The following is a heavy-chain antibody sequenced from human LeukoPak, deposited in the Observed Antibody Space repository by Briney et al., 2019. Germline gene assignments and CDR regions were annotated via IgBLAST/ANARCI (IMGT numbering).Heavy chain of an antibody. CDR2: IYSSGST. J-gene: IGHJ4*02. D-gene: IGHD3-22*01. V-gene: IGHV4-59*08. CDR3: ARHSDSSAYWNFDY. CDR1: GGSISSYY. Sequence: PSETLSLTCSVAGGSISSYYGSWIRQPPGKGLEWIGYIYSSGSTDYNPSLKSRLTISVGTSNNQFSLKLSSVTAPPTAVYFCARHSDSSAYWNFDYWGQGTLVTVSS.